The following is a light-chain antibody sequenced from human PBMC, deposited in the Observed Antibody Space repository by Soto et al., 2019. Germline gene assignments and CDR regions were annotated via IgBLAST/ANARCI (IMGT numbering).Light chain of an antibody. CDR1: QSVSSEK. Sequence: EIVLTQSPGTLSLSPGERASLSCRASQSVSSEKLAWYQQKPGQAPRLLIYAASSRATGVPDRFSGSGSGTDFTLTISRLEPEDFAVYYCQHYVTSPLTFGGGTKVDIK. CDR3: QHYVTSPLT. CDR2: AAS. J-gene: IGKJ4*01. V-gene: IGKV3-20*01.